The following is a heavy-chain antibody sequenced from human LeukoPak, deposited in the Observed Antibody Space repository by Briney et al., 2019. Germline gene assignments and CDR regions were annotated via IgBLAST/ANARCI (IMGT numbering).Heavy chain of an antibody. CDR1: GFTFSSYS. Sequence: PGGSLRLSCAASGFTFSSYSMNWVRQAPGEGLEYVSGISSDGDATYYANSVKERFIISRDNSRNMLYLQMGSLRAEDMAVYYCARADCSSSSCYTVAYWGQGTLVTVSS. D-gene: IGHD2-2*02. CDR2: ISSDGDAT. V-gene: IGHV3-64*01. CDR3: ARADCSSSSCYTVAY. J-gene: IGHJ4*02.